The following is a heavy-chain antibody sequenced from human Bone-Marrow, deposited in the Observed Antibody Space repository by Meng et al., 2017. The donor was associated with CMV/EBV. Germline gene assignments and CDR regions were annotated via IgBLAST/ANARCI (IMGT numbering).Heavy chain of an antibody. J-gene: IGHJ4*02. CDR2: ISSSGSTI. V-gene: IGHV3-48*03. Sequence: GGSLRLSCAASGFTFSSYEMNWVRQAPGKGLEWVSYISSSGSTIYYADSVKGRFTISRDNAKNSLYLQMNSLRAEDTAVYYCARVSRTGTIDYWGQGTLVTVSS. CDR3: ARVSRTGTIDY. CDR1: GFTFSSYE. D-gene: IGHD1-1*01.